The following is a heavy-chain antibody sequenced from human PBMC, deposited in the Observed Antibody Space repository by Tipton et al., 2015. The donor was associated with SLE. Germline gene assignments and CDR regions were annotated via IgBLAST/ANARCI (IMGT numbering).Heavy chain of an antibody. V-gene: IGHV3-23*03. D-gene: IGHD4-17*01. CDR1: GFTFSSFA. CDR2: IYSGART. J-gene: IGHJ2*01. CDR3: ARRAVTNDWYFDL. Sequence: SLRLSCAASGFTFSSFAMIWVRQAPGKGLEWVSTIYSGARTYYADSVKGRFTISRDNSKSTLDLQMNSLRTEDTAVYYCARRAVTNDWYFDLWGRGTLVTVSS.